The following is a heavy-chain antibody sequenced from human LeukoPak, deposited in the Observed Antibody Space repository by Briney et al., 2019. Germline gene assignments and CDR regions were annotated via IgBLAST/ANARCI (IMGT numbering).Heavy chain of an antibody. CDR3: ARGGDYLDF. J-gene: IGHJ4*02. CDR1: GFTFSDYI. Sequence: XGSLRLSCAASGFTFSDYIMNWVRQAPGKGLEWVSYISSSSNYIYYADSVKGRFTISRDNANNSLCLQMNSLRAEDTAVYYCARGGDYLDFWGQGTLVTVSS. CDR2: ISSSSNYI. V-gene: IGHV3-21*04.